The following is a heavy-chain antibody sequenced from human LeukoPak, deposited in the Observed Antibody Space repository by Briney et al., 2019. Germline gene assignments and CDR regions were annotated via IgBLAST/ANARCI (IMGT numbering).Heavy chain of an antibody. CDR2: IYYSGST. D-gene: IGHD4-17*01. Sequence: SETLSLTCTVSGGSINNYYWSWIRQPPGKGLEWIGYIYYSGSTNYNPSLESRITISPDTPQNQFSLKLSSVTAADTAVYYCARQARGEYSYYYCGFDVWGQGAMVTVSS. CDR3: ARQARGEYSYYYCGFDV. V-gene: IGHV4-59*08. J-gene: IGHJ6*02. CDR1: GGSINNYY.